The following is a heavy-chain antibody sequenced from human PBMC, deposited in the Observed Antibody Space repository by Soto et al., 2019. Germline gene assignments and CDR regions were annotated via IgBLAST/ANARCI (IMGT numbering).Heavy chain of an antibody. Sequence: QAQLVQSGAEVKKPGASVKVSCKASGYVFSTYGITWVRQAPGQGLEWMGWISGYNGNTDDGQKLQGRVTLTIDASTTTAYMDLMNLKSDDTAVYYRARAEVYTSSWYAMDVWGQGTTVIVSS. CDR1: GYVFSTYG. D-gene: IGHD6-13*01. CDR3: ARAEVYTSSWYAMDV. CDR2: ISGYNGNT. J-gene: IGHJ6*02. V-gene: IGHV1-18*01.